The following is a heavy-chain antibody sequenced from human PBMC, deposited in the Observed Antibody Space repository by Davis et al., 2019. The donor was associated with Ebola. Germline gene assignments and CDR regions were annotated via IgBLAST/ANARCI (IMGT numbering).Heavy chain of an antibody. Sequence: GESLKISCAASGFTFSSYGMHWVRQAPGQGLEWVAVISYDGSNKYYADSVKGRFTISRDNSKNTLYLQMNSLRAEDTAVYYCAKDLDCSSTSCYYYYYGMDVWGQGTTVTVSS. J-gene: IGHJ6*02. CDR2: ISYDGSNK. CDR1: GFTFSSYG. D-gene: IGHD2-2*01. CDR3: AKDLDCSSTSCYYYYYGMDV. V-gene: IGHV3-30*18.